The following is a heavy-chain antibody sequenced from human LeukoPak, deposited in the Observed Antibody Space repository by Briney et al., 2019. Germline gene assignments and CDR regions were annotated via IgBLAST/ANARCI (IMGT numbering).Heavy chain of an antibody. Sequence: PGGSVRLSCAASGFTFSNYEMNWVRQAPGKGLEWVSYISTSGSTIYYADSVKGRFTISRDNAKNSLYLQMNSLRAEDTAVYYCARDGPAYYDSSGYSDYWGRGILVTVSS. V-gene: IGHV3-48*03. CDR3: ARDGPAYYDSSGYSDY. J-gene: IGHJ4*02. CDR1: GFTFSNYE. D-gene: IGHD3-22*01. CDR2: ISTSGSTI.